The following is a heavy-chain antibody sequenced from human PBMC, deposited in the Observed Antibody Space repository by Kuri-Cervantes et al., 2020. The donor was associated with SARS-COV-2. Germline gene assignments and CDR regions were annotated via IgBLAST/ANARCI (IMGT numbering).Heavy chain of an antibody. CDR1: GYTFTSYA. D-gene: IGHD3-22*01. CDR2: INAGNGNT. J-gene: IGHJ6*02. V-gene: IGHV1-3*01. CDR3: AREDYYDSSGYYQGYYYGMDV. Sequence: ASVKVSCKASGYTFTSYAMHWVRQAPGQRLEWMGWINAGNGNTKYSQKFQGRVTITRDTSASTAYMELSSLRSEDTAVYYCAREDYYDSSGYYQGYYYGMDVWGQGTTVTVSS.